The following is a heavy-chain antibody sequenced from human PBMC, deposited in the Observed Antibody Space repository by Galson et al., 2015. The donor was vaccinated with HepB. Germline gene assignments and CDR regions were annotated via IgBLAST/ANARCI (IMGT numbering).Heavy chain of an antibody. CDR3: ATVGKNTGLWLDP. Sequence: SVKVSCKASGGTFRTSSILWVRQAPGQGLEWVGGINPIFRVSNYAQRFQGRVTNAADESATTAYMELTSLRSEDTAIYYCATVGKNTGLWLDPWGQGTLLIVSS. CDR1: GGTFRTSS. J-gene: IGHJ5*02. D-gene: IGHD2/OR15-2a*01. CDR2: INPIFRVS. V-gene: IGHV1-69*13.